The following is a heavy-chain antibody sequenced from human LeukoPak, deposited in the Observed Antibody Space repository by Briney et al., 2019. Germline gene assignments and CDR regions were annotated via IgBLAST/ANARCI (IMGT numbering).Heavy chain of an antibody. CDR3: ARGSSSSNYYYYYMDV. CDR2: INPNTGGT. Sequence: ASVKVSCKASGYTFTDYFIQWVRQAPGQGPEWMGRINPNTGGTNYAQKFQGRVTMTRDTSISTAYMELSRLRSDDTAVYYCARGSSSSNYYYYYMDVWGKGTTVTVSS. J-gene: IGHJ6*03. V-gene: IGHV1-2*06. CDR1: GYTFTDYF. D-gene: IGHD6-6*01.